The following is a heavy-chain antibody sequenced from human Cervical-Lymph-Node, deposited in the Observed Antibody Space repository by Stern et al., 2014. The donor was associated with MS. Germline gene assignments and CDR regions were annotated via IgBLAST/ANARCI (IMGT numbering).Heavy chain of an antibody. CDR1: GVSISSGAYY. CDR3: ARTRRSSAEFDP. J-gene: IGHJ5*02. D-gene: IGHD2-15*01. Sequence: QVQLVESGPGLVKPSQTLSLTCTVSGVSISSGAYYWSWIRQPPGKGLEWIGYIYFIGSGYYNPSLERRVTISRDTSKNQFSLKLTSVTAADTAVYYCARTRRSSAEFDPWGQGTLVTVSA. CDR2: IYFIGSG. V-gene: IGHV4-31*03.